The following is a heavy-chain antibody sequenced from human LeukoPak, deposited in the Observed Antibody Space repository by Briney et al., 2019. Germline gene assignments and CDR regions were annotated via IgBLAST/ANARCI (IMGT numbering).Heavy chain of an antibody. CDR1: GYTFTGYS. V-gene: IGHV1-18*04. J-gene: IGHJ3*02. Sequence: GASVKVSCKASGYTFTGYSIHWVRQAPGQGLEWMGWISAYNGNTNYAQKLQGRVTMTTDTSTSTAYMELRSLRSDDTAVYYCARDYPPLGTRAFDIWGQGTMVTVSS. D-gene: IGHD2-2*01. CDR2: ISAYNGNT. CDR3: ARDYPPLGTRAFDI.